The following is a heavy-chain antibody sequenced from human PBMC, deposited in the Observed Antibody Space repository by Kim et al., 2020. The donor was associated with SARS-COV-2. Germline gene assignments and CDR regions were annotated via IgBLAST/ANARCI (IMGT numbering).Heavy chain of an antibody. J-gene: IGHJ6*02. V-gene: IGHV3-30*02. Sequence: KGRFTISRDNSKNTLYLQMNSLRAEDTAVYYCAKQQSGSYLYYYYYGMDVWGQGTTVTVSS. CDR3: AKQQSGSYLYYYYYGMDV. D-gene: IGHD1-26*01.